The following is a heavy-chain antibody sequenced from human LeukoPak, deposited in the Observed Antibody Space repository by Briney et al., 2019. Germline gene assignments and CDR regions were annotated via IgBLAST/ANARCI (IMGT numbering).Heavy chain of an antibody. Sequence: PSETLSLTCTVSGGSISSYYWSWIRQPPGKGLEWIGYIYYSGSTNYNPSLKSRVTISVDTSKNQFSLKLSSVTAADTAVYYCARRVPIAAAEGGWFDPWGQGTLVTVSS. D-gene: IGHD6-13*01. CDR2: IYYSGST. CDR3: ARRVPIAAAEGGWFDP. V-gene: IGHV4-59*12. J-gene: IGHJ5*02. CDR1: GGSISSYY.